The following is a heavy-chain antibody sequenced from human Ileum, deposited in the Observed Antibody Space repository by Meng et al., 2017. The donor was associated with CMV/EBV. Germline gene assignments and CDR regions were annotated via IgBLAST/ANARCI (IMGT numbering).Heavy chain of an antibody. D-gene: IGHD3-3*01. V-gene: IGHV1-58*01. J-gene: IGHJ6*02. Sequence: SVKVSCKASVFTFTTSAVQWVRQARGQRLEWIAWIVVGSGNTNYARKFQERVTITRDMSTSTAYMELSSLRSEDTAVYYCAADRPGSGYYDFWSGYFSEGMDVWGQGTTVTVSS. CDR2: IVVGSGNT. CDR1: VFTFTTSA. CDR3: AADRPGSGYYDFWSGYFSEGMDV.